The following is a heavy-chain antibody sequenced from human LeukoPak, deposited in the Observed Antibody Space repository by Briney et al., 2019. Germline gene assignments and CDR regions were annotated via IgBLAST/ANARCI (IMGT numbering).Heavy chain of an antibody. CDR1: GFTFSSYA. V-gene: IGHV3-23*01. J-gene: IGHJ4*02. D-gene: IGHD1-26*01. Sequence: GGSLRLSCAASGFTFSSYAMSWVRQAPGKGLEWVSAISGSGGSTYYADSVKGRFTISRDNSKTTLYLQMNSLRAEDTAVYYCAKGIVGATPTPLDYWGQGTLVTVSS. CDR2: ISGSGGST. CDR3: AKGIVGATPTPLDY.